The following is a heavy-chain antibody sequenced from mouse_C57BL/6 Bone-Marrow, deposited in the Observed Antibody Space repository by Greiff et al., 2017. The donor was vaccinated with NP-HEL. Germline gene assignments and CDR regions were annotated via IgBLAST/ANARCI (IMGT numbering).Heavy chain of an antibody. CDR3: ARWFAY. V-gene: IGHV5-6*02. Sequence: EVMLVESGGDLVKPGGSLKLSCAASGFTFSSYGMSWVRQTPDKRLEWVATIRSGGSYTYYQDSVKGRVTISRDNAKNTLYLQMSSLKSEDTAMYYCARWFAYWGQGTLVTVSA. CDR2: IRSGGSYT. CDR1: GFTFSSYG. J-gene: IGHJ3*01.